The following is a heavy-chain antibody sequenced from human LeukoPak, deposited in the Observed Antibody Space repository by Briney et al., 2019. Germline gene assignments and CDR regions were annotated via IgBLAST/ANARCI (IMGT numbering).Heavy chain of an antibody. J-gene: IGHJ4*02. Sequence: GGSLRLSCAASGFTFSSYGMHWVRQAPGKGLEWVAFIRNDGSNKYYADSVKGRFTISRDNSKNTLYLQMNSLRAEDTAVYYCAKARGRYCSGGSCLFLDYWGQGTLVSVSS. CDR1: GFTFSSYG. CDR2: IRNDGSNK. V-gene: IGHV3-30*02. CDR3: AKARGRYCSGGSCLFLDY. D-gene: IGHD2-15*01.